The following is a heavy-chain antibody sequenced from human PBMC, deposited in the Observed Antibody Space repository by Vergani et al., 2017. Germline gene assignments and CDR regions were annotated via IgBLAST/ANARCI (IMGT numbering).Heavy chain of an antibody. J-gene: IGHJ3*02. V-gene: IGHV4-31*03. CDR2: IYSTGST. CDR3: VRDTFHFYSENYDDVFDS. CDR1: GDSISSGVYY. D-gene: IGHD3-16*01. Sequence: QVQLQESGPGLVKPSQTLSLTCSFSGDSISSGVYYWNWIRQHPGKGLDGIVYIYSTGSTHHNPSVRRRINMSVDTSKNQFSLKLHSVTAADTAMYYCVRDTFHFYSENYDDVFDSWGQGTMVIVSS.